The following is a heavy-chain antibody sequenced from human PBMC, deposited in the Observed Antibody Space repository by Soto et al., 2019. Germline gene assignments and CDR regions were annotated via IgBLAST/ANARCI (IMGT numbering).Heavy chain of an antibody. Sequence: SETLSLTCTVSGGSISDSSHYWAWIRQPPGKGLEWIATINYSGRTYYNPSLRSRVIISVDMSRDQFSLNLNSVTAADTAVYYCARHFGNYGDWAFDFWGQGTLVTSPQ. CDR1: GGSISDSSHY. D-gene: IGHD4-17*01. CDR3: ARHFGNYGDWAFDF. V-gene: IGHV4-39*01. J-gene: IGHJ4*02. CDR2: INYSGRT.